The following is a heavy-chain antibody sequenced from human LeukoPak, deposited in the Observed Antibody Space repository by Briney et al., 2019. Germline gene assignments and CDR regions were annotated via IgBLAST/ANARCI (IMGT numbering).Heavy chain of an antibody. J-gene: IGHJ1*01. V-gene: IGHV3-43*01. CDR2: ISWDGGST. D-gene: IGHD3-10*01. Sequence: GGSLRLSCAASGFTFDDYTMHWVRQAPGKGLEWVSLISWDGGSTYYADSVKGRFTISRDNSKNSLYLQMNSLRTEDAALYYCAKDIRGPYGSGSYYNNFQHWGQGTLATVSS. CDR3: AKDIRGPYGSGSYYNNFQH. CDR1: GFTFDDYT.